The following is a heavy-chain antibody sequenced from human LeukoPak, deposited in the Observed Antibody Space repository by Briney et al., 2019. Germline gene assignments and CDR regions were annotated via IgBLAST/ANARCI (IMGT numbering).Heavy chain of an antibody. J-gene: IGHJ4*02. V-gene: IGHV3-7*01. CDR2: IKQNGSEE. CDR1: GFAFSNFW. CDR3: ADPGMGY. D-gene: IGHD1-14*01. Sequence: GGSLRLSCTASGFAFSNFWMSWVRQAPGKGLEWVANIKQNGSEETYIDSVKGRFIISRDNAKSSLSSQMNSLRGEDTAVYYCADPGMGYWGQGTLVTVSS.